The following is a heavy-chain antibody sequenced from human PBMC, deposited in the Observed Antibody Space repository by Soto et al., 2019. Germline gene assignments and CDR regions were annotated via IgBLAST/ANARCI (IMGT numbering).Heavy chain of an antibody. D-gene: IGHD3-16*01. V-gene: IGHV6-1*01. Sequence: SQTLSLTCAISGDSVSGNSAAWNWIRQSPSRGLDWLGRTYYRSSWYSDYAVSVKSRITVSPDTSKNPFSLHLNSVTTEDTAVYYCAREFPYYVXXDSYLDYWGQGALVTVSS. CDR1: GDSVSGNSAA. CDR3: AREFPYYVXXDSYLDY. CDR2: TYYRSSWYS. J-gene: IGHJ4*02.